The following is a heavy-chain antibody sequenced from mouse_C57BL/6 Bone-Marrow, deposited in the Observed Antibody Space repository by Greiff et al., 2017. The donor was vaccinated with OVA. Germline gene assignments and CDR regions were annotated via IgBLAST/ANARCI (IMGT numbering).Heavy chain of an antibody. CDR3: ARGRLRRFDY. Sequence: QVQLQQPGAELVRPGTSVKLSCKASGYTFTSYWMHWVKQRPGQGLEWIGVIDPSDSYTNYNQKFKGKATMTVDTSSSTAYMQLSSLTSEDSAVYYCARGRLRRFDYWGKGTLVTVSA. CDR1: GYTFTSYW. D-gene: IGHD2-2*01. V-gene: IGHV1-59*01. J-gene: IGHJ3*01. CDR2: IDPSDSYT.